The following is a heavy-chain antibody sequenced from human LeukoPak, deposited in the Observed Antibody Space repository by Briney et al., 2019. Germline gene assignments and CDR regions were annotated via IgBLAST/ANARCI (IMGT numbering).Heavy chain of an antibody. CDR2: ISWNSGSI. J-gene: IGHJ3*02. CDR3: AKALYYYDSSGYYTNAFDI. Sequence: PGGSLRLSCAASGFTFSSYGMHWVRQAPGRGLEWVSGISWNSGSIGYADSVKGRFTISRDNAKNSLYLQMNSLRAEDTALYYCAKALYYYDSSGYYTNAFDIWGQGTMVTVSS. D-gene: IGHD3-22*01. CDR1: GFTFSSYG. V-gene: IGHV3-9*01.